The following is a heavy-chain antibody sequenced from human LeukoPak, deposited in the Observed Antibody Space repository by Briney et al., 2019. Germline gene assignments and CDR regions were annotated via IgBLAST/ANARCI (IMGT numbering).Heavy chain of an antibody. V-gene: IGHV3-53*01. D-gene: IGHD1-7*01. J-gene: IGHJ6*02. CDR2: IHTGGSA. Sequence: GGSLRLSCAASGLSVRSNYLTWVRQAPGKGLEWVSVIHTGGSAYYADSVKGRFIISRDNSKNTLYLQINNLRAKDTAVYYCASSNWNSANYYYAMDVWGQGTTVIVSS. CDR3: ASSNWNSANYYYAMDV. CDR1: GLSVRSNY.